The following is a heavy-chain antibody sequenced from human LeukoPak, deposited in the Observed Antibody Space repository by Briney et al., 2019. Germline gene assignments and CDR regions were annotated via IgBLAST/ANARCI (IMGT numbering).Heavy chain of an antibody. CDR2: IRYDGSNK. Sequence: GGSLRLSCEASGFTFSSYGMHWVRKAPGKGLEWLAFIRYDGSNKYYADSVKGRFTISRDNSKNTLYLQMNSLRAEDTAVYYCAKDADHGSVILSGFDYWGQGTLVTVSS. D-gene: IGHD2-21*01. CDR3: AKDADHGSVILSGFDY. V-gene: IGHV3-30*02. CDR1: GFTFSSYG. J-gene: IGHJ4*02.